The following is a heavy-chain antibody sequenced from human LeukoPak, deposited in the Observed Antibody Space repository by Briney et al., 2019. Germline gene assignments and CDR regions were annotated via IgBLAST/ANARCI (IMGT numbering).Heavy chain of an antibody. J-gene: IGHJ3*01. Sequence: SETLSLTCAVSGGSISSGDFFWSWTRQPPGKGLEWIGYIYYSGSAYYNPSLKSRVTISVDTSKNQFSLKLSPVTAADTAVYYCARDPHYHDRSGSFVWGQGTMVTVSS. V-gene: IGHV4-30-4*08. CDR3: ARDPHYHDRSGSFV. D-gene: IGHD3-22*01. CDR2: IYYSGSA. CDR1: GGSISSGDFF.